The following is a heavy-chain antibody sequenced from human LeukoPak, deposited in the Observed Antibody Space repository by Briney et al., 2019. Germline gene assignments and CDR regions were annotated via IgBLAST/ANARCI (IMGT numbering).Heavy chain of an antibody. D-gene: IGHD2-2*01. Sequence: SETLSLTCTVSGYSISSGYYWGWIRQPPGKGLEWIGSIYHSGSTSYNPSLKSRVTISVDASKNQFSLKLSSVTAADTAVYFCARYCSGTSCIFMGVDYWGQGTLVSVSS. CDR3: ARYCSGTSCIFMGVDY. CDR2: IYHSGST. CDR1: GYSISSGYY. J-gene: IGHJ4*02. V-gene: IGHV4-38-2*02.